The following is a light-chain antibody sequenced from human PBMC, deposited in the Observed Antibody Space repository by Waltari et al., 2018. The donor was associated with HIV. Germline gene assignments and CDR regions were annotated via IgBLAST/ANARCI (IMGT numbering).Light chain of an antibody. CDR2: AAS. CDR1: QNIRNY. J-gene: IGKJ1*01. Sequence: DIQMTQSPSSLSASVGDRVTIICRASQNIRNYLNWYQQKPGKAPNLLIYAASSLQSWVPSRFSGSGSGTDFTLTISSLQPEDFATYYCQHSYTTPWTFGQGTKVEIK. CDR3: QHSYTTPWT. V-gene: IGKV1-39*01.